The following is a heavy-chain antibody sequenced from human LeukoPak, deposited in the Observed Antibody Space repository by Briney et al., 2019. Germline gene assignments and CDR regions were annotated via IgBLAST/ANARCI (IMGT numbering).Heavy chain of an antibody. CDR1: GFTFSSYA. CDR2: ISSGTSYI. J-gene: IGHJ4*02. CDR3: AKDSGYDYFDN. V-gene: IGHV3-21*01. D-gene: IGHD5-12*01. Sequence: GGSLRLSCAVSGFTFSSYAMNWVRQAPGKGLEWVSSISSGTSYIYYAESVKGRFTISRDNAKNSLYLQMSSLRAEDTAVYYCAKDSGYDYFDNWGQGTLVTVSS.